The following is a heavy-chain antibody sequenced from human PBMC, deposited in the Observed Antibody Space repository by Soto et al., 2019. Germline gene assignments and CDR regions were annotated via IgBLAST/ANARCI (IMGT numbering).Heavy chain of an antibody. V-gene: IGHV3-48*01. J-gene: IGHJ5*02. CDR3: ARHPERIAEIGWFDP. CDR2: ISSSSSTI. D-gene: IGHD6-13*01. Sequence: EVQLVESGGGLVQPGGSPRLSCAASGFTFSSYSMNWVRQAPGKGLEWVSYISSSSSTIYYADSVKGRFTISRDNAKNSLYLQMNGLRAEDTAVYYCARHPERIAEIGWFDPWGQGTLVTVSS. CDR1: GFTFSSYS.